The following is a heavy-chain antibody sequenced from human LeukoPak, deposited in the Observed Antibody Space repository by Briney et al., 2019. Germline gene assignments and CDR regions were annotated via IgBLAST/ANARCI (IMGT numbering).Heavy chain of an antibody. CDR2: IIPIFGTA. J-gene: IGHJ4*02. V-gene: IGHV1-69*13. CDR3: ARDGRGGLRYFDWLPYY. CDR1: GGTLSSYA. Sequence: ASVKVSCKASGGTLSSYAISWVRQAPGQGLEWMGGIIPIFGTANYAQKFQGRATITADESTSTAYMELSSPRSEDTAVYYCARDGRGGLRYFDWLPYYWGQGTLVTVSS. D-gene: IGHD3-9*01.